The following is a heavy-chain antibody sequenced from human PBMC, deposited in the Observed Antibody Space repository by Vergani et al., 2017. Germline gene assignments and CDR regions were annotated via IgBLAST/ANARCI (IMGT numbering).Heavy chain of an antibody. CDR1: GGSISSGGYY. V-gene: IGHV4-31*03. D-gene: IGHD1-26*01. J-gene: IGHJ4*02. Sequence: QVQLQESGPGLVKPSQTLSLTCTVSGGSISSGGYYWSWSRQHPGKGLEWIGYIYYSGSTYYNPSLKSRVTISVDTSKNQFALKLSSVTAADTAVYYCAREGYSGSYIAYWGQGTLVTVSS. CDR2: IYYSGST. CDR3: AREGYSGSYIAY.